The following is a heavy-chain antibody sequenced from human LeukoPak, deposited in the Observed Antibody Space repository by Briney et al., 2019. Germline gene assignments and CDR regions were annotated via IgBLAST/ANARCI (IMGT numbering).Heavy chain of an antibody. J-gene: IGHJ4*02. V-gene: IGHV3-48*03. CDR2: ISSSGTTI. Sequence: GTSLRLSCTASGFTFSSYEMNWVRQAPGKGLEWVSYISSSGTTIYYADSVKGRFTISRDNAKNSLYLQMNSLRAEDTADYYCARRTDGYTSNWGQRTLVTVSS. CDR1: GFTFSSYE. CDR3: ARRTDGYTSN. D-gene: IGHD5-24*01.